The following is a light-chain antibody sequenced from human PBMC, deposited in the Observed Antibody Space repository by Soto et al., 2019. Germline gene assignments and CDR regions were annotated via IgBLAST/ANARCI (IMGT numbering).Light chain of an antibody. CDR1: QTVSTY. CDR3: QQTYTTPRT. V-gene: IGKV1-39*01. J-gene: IGKJ1*01. Sequence: QMTQSPSSLSASVGDRISITCRASQTVSTYLNWYQQKPGKAPTLLISATSTLQSGVPSRFSGSGSGTEFTLTITSLQTEDFATYYCQQTYTTPRTFGQGTKVDI. CDR2: ATS.